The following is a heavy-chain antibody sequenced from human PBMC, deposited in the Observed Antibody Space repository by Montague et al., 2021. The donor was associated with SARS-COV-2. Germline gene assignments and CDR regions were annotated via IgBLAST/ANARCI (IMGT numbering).Heavy chain of an antibody. CDR3: ARDLAHYDILTGTLLQEHL. CDR1: GFTFSSYA. Sequence: SLRLSCAASGFTFSSYAMHWVRQAPGKGLEWVAVISYDGSNKYYADSVKGRFTISRDNSKNTLYLQMNSLRAEDTAVYYCARDLAHYDILTGTLLQEHLWG. D-gene: IGHD3-9*01. J-gene: IGHJ6*01. V-gene: IGHV3-30-3*01. CDR2: ISYDGSNK.